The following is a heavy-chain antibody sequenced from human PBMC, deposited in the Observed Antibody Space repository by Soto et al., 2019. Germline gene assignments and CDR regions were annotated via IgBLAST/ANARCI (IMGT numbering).Heavy chain of an antibody. V-gene: IGHV1-69*14. CDR1: GGSLSNFG. Sequence: QVQLVQSGAEVKKPGSSVKVSCTASGGSLSNFGISWVRQAPGQGLEWMGAIIPVFGTTNYAHKFQDRVTIHADKSTTPVYMEVRSLTSEDTAVYYCARGDATKIVVTTYYAMDVWGQGTTVTVSS. J-gene: IGHJ6*02. CDR3: ARGDATKIVVTTYYAMDV. D-gene: IGHD3-22*01. CDR2: IIPVFGTT.